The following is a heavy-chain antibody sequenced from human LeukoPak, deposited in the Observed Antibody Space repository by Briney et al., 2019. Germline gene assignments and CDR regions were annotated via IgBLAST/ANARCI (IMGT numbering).Heavy chain of an antibody. J-gene: IGHJ4*02. CDR2: INPNSGGT. CDR3: ARAPMIVVVIYDY. CDR1: GGTFYTYG. D-gene: IGHD3-22*01. Sequence: ASVKVSCKASGGTFYTYGISWVRQAPGQGLEWMGWINPNSGGTNYAQKFQGRVTMTRDTSISTAYMELSRLRSDDTAVYYCARAPMIVVVIYDYWGQGTLVTVSS. V-gene: IGHV1-2*02.